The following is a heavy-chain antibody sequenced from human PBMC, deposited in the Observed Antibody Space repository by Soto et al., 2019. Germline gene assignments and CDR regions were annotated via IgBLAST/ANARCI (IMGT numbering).Heavy chain of an antibody. Sequence: SVKVSCKASGGTFSSYAISWVRQAPGQGLEWMGGIIPIFGTANYAQKFQGRVTITADKSTSTAYMELSSLRSEDTAVYYCARDQIAAAPPLCYYGMHVWGQGTTATVSS. V-gene: IGHV1-69*06. CDR1: GGTFSSYA. D-gene: IGHD6-13*01. J-gene: IGHJ6*02. CDR2: IIPIFGTA. CDR3: ARDQIAAAPPLCYYGMHV.